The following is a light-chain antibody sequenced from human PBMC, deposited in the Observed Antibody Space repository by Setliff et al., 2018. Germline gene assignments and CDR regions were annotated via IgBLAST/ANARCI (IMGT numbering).Light chain of an antibody. V-gene: IGLV4-60*03. CDR2: VEGNGSY. Sequence: QPVLTQSSSASASLGSSVKLTCTLSSGHSSYGIAWHQQQPGKAPRFLMKVEGNGSYNKGSGLPDRFSGSSSGADRYLTISNIQSEDEADYYCDTWDSNTQVFGTGIKGTVL. CDR3: DTWDSNTQV. J-gene: IGLJ1*01. CDR1: SGHSSYG.